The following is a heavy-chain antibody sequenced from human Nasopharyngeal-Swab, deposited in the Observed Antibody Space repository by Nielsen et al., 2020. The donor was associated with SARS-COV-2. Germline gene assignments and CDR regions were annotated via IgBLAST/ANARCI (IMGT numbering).Heavy chain of an antibody. J-gene: IGHJ4*02. V-gene: IGHV3-21*01. Sequence: GESLKISCAASGFTFSSYSMNWVRQAPGKGLEWVSSISSSSSYIYYADSVKGRFTISRDNAKNSLYLQMNSLRAEDTAVYYCASYGSGRKRDYWGQGTLGTVSS. CDR3: ASYGSGRKRDY. CDR1: GFTFSSYS. CDR2: ISSSSSYI. D-gene: IGHD3-10*01.